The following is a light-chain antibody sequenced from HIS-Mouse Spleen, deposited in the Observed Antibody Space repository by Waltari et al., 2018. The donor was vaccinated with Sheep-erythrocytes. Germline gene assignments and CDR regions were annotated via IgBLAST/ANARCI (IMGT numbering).Light chain of an antibody. Sequence: QSALTQPRSVSGSPGQSVPISCTGTSSDGGVYNYVSWYQQHPGKAPKLMIYDVSKRPSGVPDRFSGSKSGNTASLTISGLQAEDEADYYCCSYAGSYNHVFATGTKVTVL. J-gene: IGLJ1*01. V-gene: IGLV2-11*01. CDR3: CSYAGSYNHV. CDR2: DVS. CDR1: SSDGGVYNY.